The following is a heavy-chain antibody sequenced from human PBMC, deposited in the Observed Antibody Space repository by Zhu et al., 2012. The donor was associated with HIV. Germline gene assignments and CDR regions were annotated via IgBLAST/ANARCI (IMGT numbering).Heavy chain of an antibody. J-gene: IGHJ4*02. D-gene: IGHD6-19*01. CDR1: GYSISSGYY. CDR3: ARVPVAVAGFDY. CDR2: IYHSGST. V-gene: IGHV4-38-2*01. Sequence: QVQLQESGPGLVKPSETLSLTCAVSGYSISSGYYWGWIRQPPGKGLEWIGSIYHSGSTYYNPSLKSRVTISVDTSKNQFSLKLSSVTAADTAVYYCARVPVAVAGFDYWGQGTLGHRLL.